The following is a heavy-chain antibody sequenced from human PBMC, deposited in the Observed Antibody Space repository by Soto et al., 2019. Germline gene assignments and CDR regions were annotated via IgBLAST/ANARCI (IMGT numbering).Heavy chain of an antibody. D-gene: IGHD3-10*01. CDR1: GDTFTSYG. CDR2: ISAYNGNT. CDR3: ARLPASWFGELHDY. V-gene: IGHV1-18*01. J-gene: IGHJ4*02. Sequence: ASVEVSCKASGDTFTSYGSSWVRQAPGQGLEWMGWISAYNGNTNYAQKLQGRVTMTTDTSTSTAYMELRSLRSDDTAVYYCARLPASWFGELHDYWGQGTLVTVSS.